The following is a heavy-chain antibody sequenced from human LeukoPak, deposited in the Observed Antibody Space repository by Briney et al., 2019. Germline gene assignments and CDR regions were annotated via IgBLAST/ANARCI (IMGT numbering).Heavy chain of an antibody. J-gene: IGHJ4*02. D-gene: IGHD4-17*01. CDR1: GYTFTDYY. CDR3: ARDESMFYGDYFDD. Sequence: ASVKVSCKPSGYTFTDYYIHWVRQAPGQGLEWMGGINPNSGYTKYPQKFQGRVTVTRDTSINTAYMDLTGLTSDDTAIYYCARDESMFYGDYFDDWCQGTLVTVSS. V-gene: IGHV1-2*02. CDR2: INPNSGYT.